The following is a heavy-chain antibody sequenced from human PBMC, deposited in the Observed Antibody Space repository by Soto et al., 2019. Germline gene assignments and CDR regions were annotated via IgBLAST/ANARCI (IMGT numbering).Heavy chain of an antibody. D-gene: IGHD6-13*01. J-gene: IGHJ3*02. CDR2: ISWNSGSI. Sequence: EVQLVESGGGLVQPGRSLRLSCAASGFTFDDYSMPWVRQAPGKGLEWVSGISWNSGSIGYADSVKGRFTIYRDNDQNSLYMQMNSLRAEDTALYSCAKDRDVLGKYFDIWGQGTMVTASS. CDR3: AKDRDVLGKYFDI. V-gene: IGHV3-9*01. CDR1: GFTFDDYS.